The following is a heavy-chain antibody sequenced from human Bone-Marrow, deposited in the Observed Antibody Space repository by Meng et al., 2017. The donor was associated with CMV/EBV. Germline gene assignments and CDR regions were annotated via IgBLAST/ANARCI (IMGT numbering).Heavy chain of an antibody. Sequence: GGSLRLSCAASGFTFDDYAMHWVRQAPGKGLEWVSGISWNSGSIGYADSVKGRFTISRDNAKNSLYLQMNSLRAEDTALYYCAKGLEMAYYYGMDVWGQGTTVTVSS. J-gene: IGHJ6*02. CDR2: ISWNSGSI. V-gene: IGHV3-9*01. CDR3: AKGLEMAYYYGMDV. D-gene: IGHD5-24*01. CDR1: GFTFDDYA.